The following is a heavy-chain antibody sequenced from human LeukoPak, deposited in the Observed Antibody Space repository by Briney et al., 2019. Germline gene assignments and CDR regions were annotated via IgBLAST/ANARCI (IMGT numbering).Heavy chain of an antibody. CDR2: ISSSSTYI. CDR1: GFTFSSYS. Sequence: PGGSLRLSCAASGFTFSSYSMNWVRQAPGKGLEWVSSISSSSTYIYYADSVKGRFTISRDNAKNSLYLQMNSLRAEDTALYYCARWGYSAVVRDYYSYYMDVWGKGTTVTISS. CDR3: ARWGYSAVVRDYYSYYMDV. J-gene: IGHJ6*03. V-gene: IGHV3-21*04. D-gene: IGHD5-12*01.